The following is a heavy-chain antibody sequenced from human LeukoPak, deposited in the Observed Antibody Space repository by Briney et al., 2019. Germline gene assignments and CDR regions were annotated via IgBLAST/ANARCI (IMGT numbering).Heavy chain of an antibody. CDR2: ISAYNGNT. CDR3: ARDPLGPIQKGYWFDP. Sequence: VASVKVSCKASGYTFTSYGISWVRQAPGQGLEWMGWISAYNGNTNYAQKFQGRVTMTRDTSISTAYMELSRLRSDDTAVYYCARDPLGPIQKGYWFDPWGQGTLVTVSS. J-gene: IGHJ5*02. V-gene: IGHV1-18*01. D-gene: IGHD3-3*02. CDR1: GYTFTSYG.